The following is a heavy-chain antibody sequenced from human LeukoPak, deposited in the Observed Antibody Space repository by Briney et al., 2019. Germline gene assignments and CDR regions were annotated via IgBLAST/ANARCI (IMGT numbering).Heavy chain of an antibody. J-gene: IGHJ3*02. Sequence: ASVNVSCTVSGYTLTELSMHWVRQAPGKGLESLGGFDPEDGETIYAPTFPGRVTMPEDTATDTVYMELSSLRSEDTSVYYCATVGEWCILTGYYYAFDIWGQGTMVTVSS. CDR2: FDPEDGET. D-gene: IGHD3-9*01. CDR1: GYTLTELS. V-gene: IGHV1-24*01. CDR3: ATVGEWCILTGYYYAFDI.